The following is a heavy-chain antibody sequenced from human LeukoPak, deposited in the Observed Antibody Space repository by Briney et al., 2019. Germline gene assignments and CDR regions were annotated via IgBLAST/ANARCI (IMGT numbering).Heavy chain of an antibody. CDR3: AREGLGGLLSDY. V-gene: IGHV1-2*06. CDR2: INPNSGGT. D-gene: IGHD1-26*01. Sequence: ASVKVSCKASAYTFTAYYIHWVRQAPGQGLEWMGRINPNSGGTNYAQKFQGRVTMTRDTSISTAYMELSRLRSNDTAVYYCAREGLGGLLSDYWGQGTLVTVSS. J-gene: IGHJ4*02. CDR1: AYTFTAYY.